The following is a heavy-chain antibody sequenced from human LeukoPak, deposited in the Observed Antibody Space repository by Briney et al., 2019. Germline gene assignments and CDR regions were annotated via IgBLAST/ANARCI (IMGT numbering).Heavy chain of an antibody. CDR1: GYSISSGHY. D-gene: IGHD3-3*02. CDR3: GTSDSGSIFGVVISF. Sequence: SETLSLTCDVSGYSISSGHYWGWIRQPPGKGLEWIGSLSDGGTPDYNPSLKSRVSMSIDTSKNQFSLRLRSLTAADTAIYYCGTSDSGSIFGVVISFWGQGTLVTVSP. CDR2: LSDGGTP. J-gene: IGHJ4*02. V-gene: IGHV4-38-2*01.